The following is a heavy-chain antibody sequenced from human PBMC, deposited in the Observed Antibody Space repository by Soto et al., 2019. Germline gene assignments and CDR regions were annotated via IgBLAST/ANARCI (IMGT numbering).Heavy chain of an antibody. V-gene: IGHV3-21*01. CDR3: AREIADPHYFGMDV. CDR1: GFPFSSYS. Sequence: EVQLVESGGGLVKPGGSLRLSCATSGFPFSSYSMNWVRQAPGKGLEWVSSISSNSRYIYYAGSLEGRFTISRDNTKKSLYLQMNSLRAEDTAVYYCAREIADPHYFGMDVWGQGTTVTVSS. CDR2: ISSNSRYI. J-gene: IGHJ6*02. D-gene: IGHD2-21*01.